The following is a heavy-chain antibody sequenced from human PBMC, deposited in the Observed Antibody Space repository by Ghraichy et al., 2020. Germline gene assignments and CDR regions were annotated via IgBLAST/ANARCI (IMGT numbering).Heavy chain of an antibody. CDR1: GDSITDPTYH. Sequence: SQTLSLTCSVSGDSITDPTYHWGWIRQPPGKGLEWVASVYHAGNIYYSPSLRSRATIAVDTSRNQFSLKLISVTAADTAVYFCVRLVNGCPADSWDQGTLITVSP. J-gene: IGHJ5*02. V-gene: IGHV4-39*01. CDR2: VYHAGNI. D-gene: IGHD1-1*01. CDR3: VRLVNGCPADS.